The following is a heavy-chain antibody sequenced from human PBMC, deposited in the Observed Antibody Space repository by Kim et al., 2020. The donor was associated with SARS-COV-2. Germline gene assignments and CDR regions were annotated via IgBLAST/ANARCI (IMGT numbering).Heavy chain of an antibody. J-gene: IGHJ6*02. V-gene: IGHV4-59*13. D-gene: IGHD2-2*01. CDR2: IYYSGST. CDR1: GGSISSYY. CDR3: ARGGVVPAPPINYYYYYGMDV. Sequence: SETLSLTCTVSGGSISSYYWSWIRQPPGKGLEWIGYIYYSGSTNYNPSLKSRVTISVDTSKNQFSLKLSSVTAADTAVYYCARGGVVPAPPINYYYYYGMDVWGQGTTVTVSS.